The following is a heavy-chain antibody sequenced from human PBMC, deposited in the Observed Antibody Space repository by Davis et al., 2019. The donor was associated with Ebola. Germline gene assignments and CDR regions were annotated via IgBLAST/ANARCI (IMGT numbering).Heavy chain of an antibody. Sequence: GESLKIPCAAPGFTFSGSAMHWVRQASGKGLEWVGRIRSKANSYATAYAASVKGRFTISRDDSKNTAYLQMNSLKTEDTAVYYCTSTAGSVDYWGQGTLVTVSS. CDR2: IRSKANSYAT. J-gene: IGHJ4*02. CDR1: GFTFSGSA. CDR3: TSTAGSVDY. V-gene: IGHV3-73*01. D-gene: IGHD1-26*01.